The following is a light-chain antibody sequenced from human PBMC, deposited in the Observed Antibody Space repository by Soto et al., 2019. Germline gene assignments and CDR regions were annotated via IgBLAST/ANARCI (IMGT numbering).Light chain of an antibody. J-gene: IGLJ2*01. Sequence: HSALTQPASVSGSTGQSITISCTGTSSDVGSYNLVSWYQQHPGKAPKLMIYEGSKRPSGVSNRFSGSKSGNTASLTISGLQAEDEADYYCCSYAGSSTSVVFGGGTKLTV. CDR2: EGS. V-gene: IGLV2-23*01. CDR3: CSYAGSSTSVV. CDR1: SSDVGSYNL.